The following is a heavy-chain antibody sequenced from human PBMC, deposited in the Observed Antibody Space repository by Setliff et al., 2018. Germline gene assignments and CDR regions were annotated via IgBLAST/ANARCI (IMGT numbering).Heavy chain of an antibody. Sequence: ASVKVSCKASGYTFTDYGVSWVRQAPGQGLGWVGWISPYTGNTYYAPKFQGRVIMTTDTSTTTAYMELRSLRSDDTAVYYCSRLVRFCTRTSCQRLSGDDYWGQGTLVTVSS. CDR1: GYTFTDYG. CDR2: ISPYTGNT. D-gene: IGHD2-2*01. CDR3: SRLVRFCTRTSCQRLSGDDY. J-gene: IGHJ4*02. V-gene: IGHV1-18*01.